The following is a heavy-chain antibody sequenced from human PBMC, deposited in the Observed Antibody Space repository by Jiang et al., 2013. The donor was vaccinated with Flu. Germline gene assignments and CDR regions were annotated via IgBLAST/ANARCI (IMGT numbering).Heavy chain of an antibody. CDR1: GGSISSYY. Sequence: GLVKPSETLSLTCTVSGGSISSYYWSWIRQPAGKGLEWIGRIYTSGSTNYNPSLKSRVTMSVDTSKNQFSLKLSSVTAADTAVYYCARDGIVAGDNWFDPWGQGTLVTVSS. CDR2: IYTSGST. V-gene: IGHV4-4*07. D-gene: IGHD5-12*01. J-gene: IGHJ5*02. CDR3: ARDGIVAGDNWFDP.